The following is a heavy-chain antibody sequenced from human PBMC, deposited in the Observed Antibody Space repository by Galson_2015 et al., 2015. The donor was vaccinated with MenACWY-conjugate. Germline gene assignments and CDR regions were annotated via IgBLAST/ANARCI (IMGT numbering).Heavy chain of an antibody. J-gene: IGHJ6*02. Sequence: SLRLSCAASGFTFSSYAMAWVRQAPGKELEWVSSIGASGYDTYYADSARGRFAISRDSSQNILYLQMNGLRAEDTALYYCAKYGVPPSIDVYGLDVWGQGT. CDR1: GFTFSSYA. CDR3: AKYGVPPSIDVYGLDV. V-gene: IGHV3-23*01. CDR2: IGASGYDT. D-gene: IGHD6-6*01.